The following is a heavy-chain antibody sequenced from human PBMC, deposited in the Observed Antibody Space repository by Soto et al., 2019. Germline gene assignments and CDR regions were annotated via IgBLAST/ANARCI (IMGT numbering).Heavy chain of an antibody. D-gene: IGHD3-16*01. J-gene: IGHJ5*02. Sequence: SETLSLTCTISGNSISSYYWSWIRQPPEKKLEWIGYVHYIGSTNYNPSLKSRVTISINTSKNQFSLKLTSVTAADTAVYYCARWRFEGYNWFDPWGQGTLVTVSS. CDR3: ARWRFEGYNWFDP. CDR2: VHYIGST. CDR1: GNSISSYY. V-gene: IGHV4-59*01.